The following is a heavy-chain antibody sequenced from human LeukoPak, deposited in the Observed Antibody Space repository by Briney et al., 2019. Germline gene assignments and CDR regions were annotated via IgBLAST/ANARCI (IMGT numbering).Heavy chain of an antibody. CDR2: ISSSGSTI. CDR1: GFTFSDYY. Sequence: GGSLRLSCAASGFTFSDYYMSWIRQAPGKGLEWVSYISSSGSTIYHADSVKGRFTISRDNAKNSLYLQMNSLRAEDTAVYYCARDRPVLTGYYDYWGQGTLVTVSS. J-gene: IGHJ4*02. D-gene: IGHD3-9*01. V-gene: IGHV3-11*01. CDR3: ARDRPVLTGYYDY.